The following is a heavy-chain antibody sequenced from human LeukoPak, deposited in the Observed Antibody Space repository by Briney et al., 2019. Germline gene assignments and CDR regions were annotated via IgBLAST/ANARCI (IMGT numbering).Heavy chain of an antibody. V-gene: IGHV1-46*01. CDR3: ARVRYCTSTSCPDFDC. CDR1: GYTFSIYY. J-gene: IGHJ4*02. D-gene: IGHD2-2*01. Sequence: GASVTVSFKASGYTFSIYYMHWVRQAPGQGLEWMGMINPSGGSTNYAQRFQGRVTMTRDTSTSTVYMELSSLRSEDTAVYSCARVRYCTSTSCPDFDCWGQGTLVTVSS. CDR2: INPSGGST.